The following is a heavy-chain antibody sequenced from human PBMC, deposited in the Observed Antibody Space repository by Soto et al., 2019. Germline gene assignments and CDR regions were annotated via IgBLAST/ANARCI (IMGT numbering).Heavy chain of an antibody. CDR2: ISGGGGHT. CDR1: GFTFSTYA. J-gene: IGHJ6*01. Sequence: GGSLRLSCAASGFTFSTYALSWVRQAPGKGLEWVSAISGGGGHTYYADSVKGRFTISRDNSKNTLYLQMNSLRAEDTAIYYCAQEDSGVSPGWFYGMDVRGPGTMVNV. CDR3: AQEDSGVSPGWFYGMDV. D-gene: IGHD2-15*01. V-gene: IGHV3-23*01.